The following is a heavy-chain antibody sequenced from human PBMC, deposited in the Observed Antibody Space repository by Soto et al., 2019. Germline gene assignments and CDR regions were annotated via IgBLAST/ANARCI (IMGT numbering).Heavy chain of an antibody. Sequence: SETLSLTCAVSGGSISSSNWWSWVRQPPGKGLEWIGEIYHSGSTNYNPSLKSRVTISVDKSKNQFSLKLSSVTAADTAVYYCARASCSGGSCYFDFDYWGQGTLVTVSS. V-gene: IGHV4-4*02. J-gene: IGHJ4*02. D-gene: IGHD2-15*01. CDR3: ARASCSGGSCYFDFDY. CDR1: GGSISSSNW. CDR2: IYHSGST.